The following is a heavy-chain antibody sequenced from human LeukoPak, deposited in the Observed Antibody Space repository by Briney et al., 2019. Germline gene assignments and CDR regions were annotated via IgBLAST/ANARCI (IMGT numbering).Heavy chain of an antibody. D-gene: IGHD3-22*01. Sequence: GESLKISCKGSGYSFTSYWIGWVRQMPGKGLEWMGIIYPGDSDTRYSPSSQGQVTISADKSISTAYLQWSSLKASDTAMYYCARHADYVVVVTPPDYWGQGTLVTVSS. J-gene: IGHJ4*02. V-gene: IGHV5-51*01. CDR3: ARHADYVVVVTPPDY. CDR1: GYSFTSYW. CDR2: IYPGDSDT.